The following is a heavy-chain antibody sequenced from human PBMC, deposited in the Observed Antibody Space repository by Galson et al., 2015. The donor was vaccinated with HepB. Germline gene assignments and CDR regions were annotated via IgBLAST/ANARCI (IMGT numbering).Heavy chain of an antibody. J-gene: IGHJ6*03. CDR1: GFTFSGSA. CDR2: IRSKANSYAT. CDR3: TRHEYSSSSVGRSYYYYYYMDV. Sequence: SLRLSCAASGFTFSGSAMHWVRQASGKGLEWVGRIRSKANSYATAYAASVKGRFTISRDDSKNTAYLQMNSLKTEDTAVYYCTRHEYSSSSVGRSYYYYYYMDVWGKGTTVTVSS. D-gene: IGHD6-6*01. V-gene: IGHV3-73*01.